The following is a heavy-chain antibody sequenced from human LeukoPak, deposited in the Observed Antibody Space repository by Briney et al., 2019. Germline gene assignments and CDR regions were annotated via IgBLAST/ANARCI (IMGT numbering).Heavy chain of an antibody. CDR2: ISGSGGST. D-gene: IGHD6-13*01. Sequence: GGSLRLSCAASGFTFSSYAMSWVRQAPGKGLEWVSAISGSGGSTYYADSVKGRFTISRDNSKNTLYLQMNSLRAEDTAVYYCAKRYSSSSRGYSYYMDVWGKGTTVTVSS. V-gene: IGHV3-23*01. J-gene: IGHJ6*03. CDR1: GFTFSSYA. CDR3: AKRYSSSSRGYSYYMDV.